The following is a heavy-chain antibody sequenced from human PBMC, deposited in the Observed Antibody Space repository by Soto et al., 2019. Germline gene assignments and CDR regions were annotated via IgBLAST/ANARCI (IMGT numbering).Heavy chain of an antibody. D-gene: IGHD3-9*01. J-gene: IGHJ4*02. Sequence: QVQLQESGPGLVKPSETLSLTCTVSGGSISSYYWSWIRQPPGKGLEWLGYIYYSGSTNYNPSLKSRVTISVDTSKNQCSLKLSSVTAADTAVYYCARSQKTYYDILTGYPHPYYLSRWGQGTLVTVSS. V-gene: IGHV4-59*08. CDR2: IYYSGST. CDR3: ARSQKTYYDILTGYPHPYYLSR. CDR1: GGSISSYY.